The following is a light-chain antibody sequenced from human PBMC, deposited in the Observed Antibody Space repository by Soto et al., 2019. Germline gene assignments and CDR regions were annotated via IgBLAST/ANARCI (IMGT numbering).Light chain of an antibody. J-gene: IGLJ1*01. V-gene: IGLV7-46*01. CDR3: LLLYSGNRRV. CDR1: TGTVTSGHY. Sequence: QAVVTQEPSLTVSPGETVTLTCGSSTGTVTSGHYPYWFQQRPGQAPTTLIYDTHNKYSWTPDRFSGSLLGGKAALTLSGAQPEDEGDYYCLLLYSGNRRVFGTGTKLTVL. CDR2: DTH.